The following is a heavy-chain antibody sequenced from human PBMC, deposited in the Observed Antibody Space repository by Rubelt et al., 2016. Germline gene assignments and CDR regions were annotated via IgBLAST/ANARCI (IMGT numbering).Heavy chain of an antibody. V-gene: IGHV2-5*02. CDR2: IYLDDDK. D-gene: IGHD6-19*01. CDR3: AHSSGWYINADYYYYGMDV. Sequence: QITLKESGPTLVKPTQTLTLTCTFSGFSLSTSGVGVGWIRQPPGKALEWLALIYLDDDKRYSPSLKSRRTNTKDTTKKQVVLTMTNMDPGDTATYYCAHSSGWYINADYYYYGMDVWGQGTTVTVSS. CDR1: GFSLSTSGVG. J-gene: IGHJ6*02.